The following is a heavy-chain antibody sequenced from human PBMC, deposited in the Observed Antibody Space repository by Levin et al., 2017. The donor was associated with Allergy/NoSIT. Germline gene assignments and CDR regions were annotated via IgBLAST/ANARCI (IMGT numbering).Heavy chain of an antibody. CDR2: INSDGSST. J-gene: IGHJ6*02. CDR1: GFTFRNYW. Sequence: GGSLRLSCAASGFTFRNYWMHWVRQAPGKGLVWVSRINSDGSSTIYADSVKGRFTISRDNAKNTLYLQLNSLRVEDTAVYYCARDLGSYVVYGMDVWGQGTTVTVSS. D-gene: IGHD5-18*01. CDR3: ARDLGSYVVYGMDV. V-gene: IGHV3-74*01.